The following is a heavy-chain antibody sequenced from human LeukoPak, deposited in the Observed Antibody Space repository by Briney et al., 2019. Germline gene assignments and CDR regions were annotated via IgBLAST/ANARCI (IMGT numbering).Heavy chain of an antibody. CDR1: GFTFSSYN. CDR2: ISSSSSHI. D-gene: IGHD3-22*01. CDR3: ARDLSDYYDSTGYYSV. V-gene: IGHV3-21*01. J-gene: IGHJ4*02. Sequence: GGSLRLSCAASGFTFSSYNMNWVRQAPGKGLEWVSSISSSSSHIYYANSVKGRFTISRDNAKNSLYLQMNSLRVEDTAVYYCARDLSDYYDSTGYYSVWGQGTLVTVSS.